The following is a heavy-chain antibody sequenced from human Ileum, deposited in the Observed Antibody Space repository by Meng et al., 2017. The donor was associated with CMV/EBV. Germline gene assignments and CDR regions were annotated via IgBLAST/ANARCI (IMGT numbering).Heavy chain of an antibody. CDR1: GFTFSSYW. Sequence: EVQLVGLWVGLVRPGGSLRLSCAASGFTFSSYWMHWVRQAPGKGLVWVSAVSLDGRGTSYADSVRGRFTISRDNAKNTMYLQMNSVRVDDTAMYYCARTNNADYWGQGTLVTVSS. CDR2: VSLDGRGT. V-gene: IGHV3-74*01. CDR3: ARTNNADY. J-gene: IGHJ4*02. D-gene: IGHD1-14*01.